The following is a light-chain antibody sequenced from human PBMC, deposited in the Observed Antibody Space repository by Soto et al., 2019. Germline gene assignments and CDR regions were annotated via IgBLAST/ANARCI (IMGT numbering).Light chain of an antibody. J-gene: IGLJ1*01. CDR1: SSNIGAGYD. Sequence: QPALTQPPSVYGAPGQRVTISCTGSSSNIGAGYDVHWYQQLPGTAPKLLIYGNSNRPSGVPDRFSGSKSGTSASLAITGLQAEDEADYYCQSYDSSLSGFYVFGTGTKVTVL. V-gene: IGLV1-40*01. CDR3: QSYDSSLSGFYV. CDR2: GNS.